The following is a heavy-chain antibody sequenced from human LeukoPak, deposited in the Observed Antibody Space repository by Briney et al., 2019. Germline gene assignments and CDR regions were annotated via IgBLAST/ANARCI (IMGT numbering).Heavy chain of an antibody. Sequence: GGSLRLSCAASGFTFSNYSMHWVRQAPGKGLVWVSRINSDGTSTMYADSVRGRFTISRDNAKNMLYMQMNSLRDEDTAVYYCARRVDATRWFDPWGQGTLVTVSS. D-gene: IGHD2-15*01. CDR2: INSDGTST. CDR3: ARRVDATRWFDP. V-gene: IGHV3-74*03. J-gene: IGHJ5*02. CDR1: GFTFSNYS.